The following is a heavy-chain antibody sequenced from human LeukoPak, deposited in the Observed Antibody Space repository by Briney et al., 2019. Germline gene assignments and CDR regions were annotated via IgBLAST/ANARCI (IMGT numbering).Heavy chain of an antibody. V-gene: IGHV1-69*05. CDR3: ATRRYCTNGVCPDY. D-gene: IGHD2-8*01. J-gene: IGHJ4*02. CDR1: GGTFSSHA. Sequence: VASVKVSCKASGGTFSSHAISWVRQAPGQGLEWMGRIIPIFGTANYAQKFQGRVTITTDESTSTAYMELSSLRSEDTAVYYCATRRYCTNGVCPDYWGQGTLVTVSS. CDR2: IIPIFGTA.